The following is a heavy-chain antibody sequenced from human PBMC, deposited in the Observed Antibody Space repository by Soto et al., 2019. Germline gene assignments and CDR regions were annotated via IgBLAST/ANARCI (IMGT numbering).Heavy chain of an antibody. D-gene: IGHD2-15*01. CDR2: ISAYNGNT. Sequence: ASVKVSCKASGYTFTSYGISWVRQAPGQGLEWMGWISAYNGNTNYAQKLQGRVTMTTDTSTSTAYMELRSLRSDDTAVCYCARDTRCSGGSCYPPAYYYYGMDVWGQGTTVTVSS. J-gene: IGHJ6*02. CDR3: ARDTRCSGGSCYPPAYYYYGMDV. CDR1: GYTFTSYG. V-gene: IGHV1-18*01.